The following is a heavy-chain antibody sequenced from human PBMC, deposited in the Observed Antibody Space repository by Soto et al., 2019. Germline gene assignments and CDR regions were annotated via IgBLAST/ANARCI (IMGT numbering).Heavy chain of an antibody. V-gene: IGHV3-23*01. Sequence: GGSLRLSWAAAEFTFSYARSWVRQAPGKGLEWVSAISGSGGSTYYADSVKGRFTISRDNSKNTLYLQMNSLRAEDTAVYYCAKHPQSSTVTSAYYFDYWGQGTLVTVSS. CDR3: AKHPQSSTVTSAYYFDY. D-gene: IGHD4-17*01. CDR1: EFTFSYA. CDR2: ISGSGGST. J-gene: IGHJ4*02.